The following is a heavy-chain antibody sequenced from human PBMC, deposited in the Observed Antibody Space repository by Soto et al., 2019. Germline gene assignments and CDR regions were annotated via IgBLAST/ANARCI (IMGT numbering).Heavy chain of an antibody. Sequence: SATLSLTCTVSGDSINNYYWTWIRQPPGKGLEWIGYIYDIGSTSYNPSLKSRLTISVDTSKNQFSLKLKSVTAADTAVYYCARGTKYYYQGMDVWGQGTTVTVSS. CDR2: IYDIGST. J-gene: IGHJ6*02. CDR1: GDSINNYY. CDR3: ARGTKYYYQGMDV. V-gene: IGHV4-59*01.